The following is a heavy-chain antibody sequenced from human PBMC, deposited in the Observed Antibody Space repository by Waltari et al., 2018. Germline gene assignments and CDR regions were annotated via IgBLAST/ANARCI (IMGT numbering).Heavy chain of an antibody. J-gene: IGHJ6*02. CDR3: ARDLMIVVRGDYYYYGMDV. Sequence: QVQLVESGGGVVQPGRSLRLSCAASGFTFSSYAMHWVRQAPGKGLEWVAVISYDGSNKNYADSGKGRFTISRDNSKNTLYLQMNSLRAEDTAVYYCARDLMIVVRGDYYYYGMDVWGQGTTVTVSS. V-gene: IGHV3-30*01. D-gene: IGHD3-22*01. CDR2: ISYDGSNK. CDR1: GFTFSSYA.